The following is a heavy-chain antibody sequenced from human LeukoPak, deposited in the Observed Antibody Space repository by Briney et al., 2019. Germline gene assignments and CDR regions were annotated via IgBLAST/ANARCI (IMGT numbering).Heavy chain of an antibody. CDR1: GFTFSSYA. Sequence: PGGSLRLSCAASGFTFSSYAMSWVRQAPGKGLEWVSAISGSGGSTYYADSVKGRFTISRDNSKNTLYLQMNSLRAEDTAVYYCAKSYIVVVTALYYFDYWGQGTLVTVSS. D-gene: IGHD2-21*02. CDR3: AKSYIVVVTALYYFDY. J-gene: IGHJ4*02. V-gene: IGHV3-23*01. CDR2: ISGSGGST.